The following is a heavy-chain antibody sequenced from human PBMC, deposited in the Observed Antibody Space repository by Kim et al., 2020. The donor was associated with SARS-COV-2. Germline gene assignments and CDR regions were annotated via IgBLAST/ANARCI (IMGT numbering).Heavy chain of an antibody. CDR2: IRSKANGGTT. D-gene: IGHD6-6*01. CDR1: GFTFGDYA. CDR3: TRVYEYSSSSGWFDP. V-gene: IGHV3-49*03. Sequence: GGSLRLSCTASGFTFGDYAMSWFRQAPGKGLEWVGFIRSKANGGTTEYAASVKGRFTISRDDSNSIAYVQMNSLTTEDTAVYYCTRVYEYSSSSGWFDPWGQGTLVTVSS. J-gene: IGHJ5*02.